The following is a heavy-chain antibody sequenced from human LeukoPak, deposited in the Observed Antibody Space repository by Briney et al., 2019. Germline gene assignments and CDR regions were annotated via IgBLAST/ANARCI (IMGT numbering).Heavy chain of an antibody. Sequence: NSSETLSLTCTVSGGSISSSSYYWGWIRQPPGKGVESIGSIYYSGSTYYNPSLQSQVTISVDTSQDQVSLKLCSVTAADTAVYYCEGHPPPDCRSPSCWVGTFESFDDWCQGTQGTVSS. CDR1: GGSISSSSYY. CDR2: IYYSGST. CDR3: EGHPPPDCRSPSCWVGTFESFDD. D-gene: IGHD2-2*01. J-gene: IGHJ4*02. V-gene: IGHV4-39*01.